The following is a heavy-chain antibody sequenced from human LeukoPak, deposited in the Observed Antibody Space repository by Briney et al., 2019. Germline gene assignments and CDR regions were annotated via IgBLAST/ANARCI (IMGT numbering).Heavy chain of an antibody. J-gene: IGHJ4*02. V-gene: IGHV1-2*02. D-gene: IGHD4-17*01. CDR3: ARNLPQDSGAYYFDY. CDR2: INPSSGST. CDR1: GYTFTAYY. Sequence: ASVKVSCKASGYTFTAYYMHWVRQAPGQGLEWMGWINPSSGSTNYAQRFQGRVSMTRDTSINTVYMGLRRLKSDDTAVYYCARNLPQDSGAYYFDYWGQGSLVTVSS.